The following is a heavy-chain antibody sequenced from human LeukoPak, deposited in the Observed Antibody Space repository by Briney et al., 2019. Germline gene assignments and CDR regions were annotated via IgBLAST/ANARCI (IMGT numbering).Heavy chain of an antibody. CDR3: AREAPRTFYFDY. Sequence: GASVKVSCKASGYTFTNYYIHWVRQAPGQGLEYMGIIIPGGGSTNYAQKFQGRVTMTRDTSTSTVYMELSSLRSEDTAIYYCAREAPRTFYFDYWGQGTLVTASS. J-gene: IGHJ4*02. CDR2: IIPGGGST. D-gene: IGHD1-1*01. V-gene: IGHV1-46*01. CDR1: GYTFTNYY.